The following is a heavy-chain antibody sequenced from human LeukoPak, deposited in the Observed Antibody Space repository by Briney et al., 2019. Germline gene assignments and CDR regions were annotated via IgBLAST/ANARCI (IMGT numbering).Heavy chain of an antibody. CDR1: GYTFTGYY. J-gene: IGHJ4*02. Sequence: ASVKVSCKASGYTFTGYYMHWVRQAPGQGLEWMGWINPNSGGTNYAQKFQGRVTMTRDTSISTAYMELSRLRSDDTAVYYCARGGLRLGELSVDNYYFDYWGQGTLVTVSS. D-gene: IGHD3-16*02. CDR2: INPNSGGT. V-gene: IGHV1-2*02. CDR3: ARGGLRLGELSVDNYYFDY.